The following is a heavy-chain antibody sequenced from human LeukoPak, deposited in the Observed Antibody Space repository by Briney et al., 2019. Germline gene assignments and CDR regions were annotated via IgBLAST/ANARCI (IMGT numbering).Heavy chain of an antibody. Sequence: PSETLSLTCTVSGGSISSYYWSWIRQPPGKGLEWIGYIYYSGSTNYNPSLKSRVTISVDTSKNQFSLKLSSVTAADTAVYYCARQNSIHGLDYRGQGTLVTVSS. CDR2: IYYSGST. D-gene: IGHD3-3*02. V-gene: IGHV4-59*08. J-gene: IGHJ4*02. CDR1: GGSISSYY. CDR3: ARQNSIHGLDY.